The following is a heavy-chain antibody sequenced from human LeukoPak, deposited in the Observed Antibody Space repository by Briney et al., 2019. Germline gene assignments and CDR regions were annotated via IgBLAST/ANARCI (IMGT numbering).Heavy chain of an antibody. CDR1: GYTFTSYY. CDR3: ARGALGDDFWSGYYGY. D-gene: IGHD3-3*01. CDR2: INPSGGST. V-gene: IGHV1-46*01. J-gene: IGHJ4*02. Sequence: ASVKVSCKASGYTFTSYYMHWVRQAPGQGLEWMGIINPSGGSTSYAQKFQGRVTMTRDTSTSTVYMELSSLRSEDTAVYYCARGALGDDFWSGYYGYWGQGTLVTVSS.